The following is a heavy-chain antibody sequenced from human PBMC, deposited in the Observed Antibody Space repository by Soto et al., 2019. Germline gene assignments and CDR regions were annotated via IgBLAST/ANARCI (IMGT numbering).Heavy chain of an antibody. Sequence: QVQLQESGPGLVKPSETLSLTCTVSGGSISSYYWSWIRQPPGKGLEWIGYIYYSGSTNYNPSLKSRVTISVDTSKNQCSLKLSSVNAADTAVYSCARFNWYFDLWGRGTLVTVSS. J-gene: IGHJ2*01. CDR2: IYYSGST. CDR1: GGSISSYY. V-gene: IGHV4-59*08. CDR3: ARFNWYFDL.